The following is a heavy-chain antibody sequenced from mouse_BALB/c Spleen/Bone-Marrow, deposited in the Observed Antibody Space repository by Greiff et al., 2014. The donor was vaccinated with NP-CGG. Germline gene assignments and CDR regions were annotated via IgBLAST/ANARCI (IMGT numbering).Heavy chain of an antibody. CDR2: ILPGSGST. Sequence: VQLQQSGAELMKPGASVKISCKATGYTFSSYWIEWVKRRPGHGLEWIGEILPGSGSTNYNEKFKGKATFTADTSSNTAYMQLSSLTSEDSAVYYCARTGTDWYFDVWGAGTTVTVSS. CDR1: GYTFSSYW. J-gene: IGHJ1*01. D-gene: IGHD4-1*01. CDR3: ARTGTDWYFDV. V-gene: IGHV1-9*01.